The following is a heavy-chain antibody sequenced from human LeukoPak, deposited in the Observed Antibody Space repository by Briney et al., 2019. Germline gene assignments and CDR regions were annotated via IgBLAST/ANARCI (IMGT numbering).Heavy chain of an antibody. CDR1: GGSFSGYY. Sequence: SETLSLTCAVYGGSFSGYYWSWIRQPPGKGLEWIGEINHSGSTNYNPSLKSRVTISVDTSKNQFSLKLSSVTAADTAVYYCARGRGYCSSTSCYHLDVWGKGITVTVSS. J-gene: IGHJ6*04. D-gene: IGHD2-2*01. CDR3: ARGRGYCSSTSCYHLDV. V-gene: IGHV4-34*01. CDR2: INHSGST.